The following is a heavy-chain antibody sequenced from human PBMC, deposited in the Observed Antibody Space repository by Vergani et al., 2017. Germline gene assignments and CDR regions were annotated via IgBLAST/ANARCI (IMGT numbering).Heavy chain of an antibody. J-gene: IGHJ5*02. V-gene: IGHV3-64D*06. CDR2: ISSNGGST. D-gene: IGHD6-13*01. CDR1: GFTFSSYA. Sequence: EVQLVESGGGLVQPGGSLRLSCSASGFTFSSYAMHWVRQAPGKGLEYVSAISSNGGSTYYADSVKGRFTISRDNSKNTLYLQMSSLRAEDTAVYYCARGLWQLHSRWFDPWGQGTLVTVSS. CDR3: ARGLWQLHSRWFDP.